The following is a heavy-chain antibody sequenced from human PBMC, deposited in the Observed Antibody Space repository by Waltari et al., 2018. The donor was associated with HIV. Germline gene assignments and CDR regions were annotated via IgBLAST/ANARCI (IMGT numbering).Heavy chain of an antibody. V-gene: IGHV3-30*18. Sequence: QVQLVESGGGVVQPGRSLRLSCAASGFTFSSYGMHWVRQAPGKGLEWVVVISYDGSNKYYADSVKGRFTISRDNSKNTLYLQMNSLRAEDTAVYYCAKDRHGVTIYGMDVWGQGTRSPSP. CDR2: ISYDGSNK. J-gene: IGHJ6*02. CDR1: GFTFSSYG. D-gene: IGHD4-17*01. CDR3: AKDRHGVTIYGMDV.